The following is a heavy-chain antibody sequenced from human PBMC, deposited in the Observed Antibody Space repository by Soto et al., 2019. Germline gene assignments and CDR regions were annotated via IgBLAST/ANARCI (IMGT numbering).Heavy chain of an antibody. J-gene: IGHJ6*02. V-gene: IGHV4-59*01. D-gene: IGHD3-22*01. CDR2: IYYSGST. CDR3: ASPYDSSGFPHYYYYGMDV. CDR1: GGSISSYY. Sequence: SETLSLTCTVSGGSISSYYWSWIRQPPGKGLEWIGYIYYSGSTNYNPSLKSRVTISVDTSKNQFSLKLSSVTAADTAVYYCASPYDSSGFPHYYYYGMDVWGQGTTVTVSS.